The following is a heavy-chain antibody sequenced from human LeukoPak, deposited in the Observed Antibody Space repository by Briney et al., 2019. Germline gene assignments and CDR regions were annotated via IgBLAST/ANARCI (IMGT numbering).Heavy chain of an antibody. J-gene: IGHJ4*02. Sequence: GGSLRLSCAASGFTFRNYGMQWVRQAPGKGLEWVAVVSYDGGTTFYADSVKGRFTISRDNSKNTLYLQMNSLRAEDTAVFYCARDRSSYEYYFDHWGQGTLVTVSS. V-gene: IGHV3-30*03. D-gene: IGHD5-12*01. CDR1: GFTFRNYG. CDR3: ARDRSSYEYYFDH. CDR2: VSYDGGTT.